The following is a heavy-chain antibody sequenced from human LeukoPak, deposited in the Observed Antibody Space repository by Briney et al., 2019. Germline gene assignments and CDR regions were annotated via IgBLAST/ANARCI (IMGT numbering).Heavy chain of an antibody. J-gene: IGHJ4*02. CDR3: ARLFCTSTCSYGGGIDY. D-gene: IGHD2-2*01. CDR2: IYYSGST. V-gene: IGHV4-31*03. CDR1: GRFISRRDYF. Sequence: TVSLICSVSGRFISRRDYFAPSIRKLRSGVVDFIWYIYYSGSTYYNPSLESRVTISLDTSKRQFSLKLTSVTAADTAVYYCARLFCTSTCSYGGGIDYWGQGTLVTVSS.